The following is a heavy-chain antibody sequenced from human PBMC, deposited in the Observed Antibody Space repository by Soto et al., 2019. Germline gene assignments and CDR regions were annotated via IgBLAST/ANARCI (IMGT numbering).Heavy chain of an antibody. CDR1: GFSFSVYA. D-gene: IGHD1-26*01. Sequence: PGGSLRLSCAASGFSFSVYALHWVRQAPGKGLEWVALISYDGRNKYYADSVRGRFIISRDNSKNRLYLQMNSLRAEDTAVYYWASDLVGASDSYGLDVWGQGTPGTVSS. J-gene: IGHJ6*02. V-gene: IGHV3-30*04. CDR2: ISYDGRNK. CDR3: ASDLVGASDSYGLDV.